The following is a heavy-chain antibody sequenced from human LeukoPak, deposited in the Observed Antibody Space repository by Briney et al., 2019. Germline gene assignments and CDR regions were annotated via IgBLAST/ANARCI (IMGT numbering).Heavy chain of an antibody. D-gene: IGHD2-2*01. CDR3: ARREVVVVPAAPPDYYGMDV. Sequence: SVTVSYKASGGTFNSYAISWVRQAPGQGVGWMGGIIPIFGTANYAQKFQGRVTITADESTSTAYMELSSLRSEDTAVYYCARREVVVVPAAPPDYYGMDVWGKGTTVTVSS. J-gene: IGHJ6*04. CDR1: GGTFNSYA. CDR2: IIPIFGTA. V-gene: IGHV1-69*01.